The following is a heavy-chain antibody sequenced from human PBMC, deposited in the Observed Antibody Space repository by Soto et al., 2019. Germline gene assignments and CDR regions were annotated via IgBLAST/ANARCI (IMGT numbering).Heavy chain of an antibody. J-gene: IGHJ3*02. Sequence: QVQLVESGGGVVQPGRSLRLSCAASGFTFSTSGMHWVRQAPGKGLEWVAVIWSDGSNRYYADSVKGRFTISKDNSKNTRYLQMDSLRAEDTAVYFCARDKGGDAFDIWGQGTMVTVS. V-gene: IGHV3-33*01. CDR3: ARDKGGDAFDI. D-gene: IGHD3-16*01. CDR2: IWSDGSNR. CDR1: GFTFSTSG.